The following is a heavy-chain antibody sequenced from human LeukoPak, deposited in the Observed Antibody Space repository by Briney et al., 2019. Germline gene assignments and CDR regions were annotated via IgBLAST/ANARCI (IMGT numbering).Heavy chain of an antibody. CDR3: ARESELVGELRYFDWHTPWYFDY. CDR2: INPNSGGT. D-gene: IGHD3-9*01. CDR1: GYTFTGYY. V-gene: IGHV1-2*02. Sequence: ASVKVSCKASGYTFTGYYMHWVRQAPGQGLEWMGWINPNSGGTNCAQKFQGRVTMTRDTSISTAYMELSRLRSDDTAVYYCARESELVGELRYFDWHTPWYFDYWGQGTLVTVSS. J-gene: IGHJ4*02.